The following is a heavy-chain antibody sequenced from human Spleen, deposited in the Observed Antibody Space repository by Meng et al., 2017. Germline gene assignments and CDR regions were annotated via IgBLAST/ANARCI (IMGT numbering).Heavy chain of an antibody. Sequence: QWGAGLFKPSETLSLPSVVTGGSFSDYYWSWIRQPPGKGLEWIGEINHSSSTNDNPSLESRATISVDPSQDILSLKLSSVTAAESAVYYCARGQTTRAHDFDYWGQGTLVTVSS. V-gene: IGHV4-34*04. CDR2: INHSSST. D-gene: IGHD4-11*01. J-gene: IGHJ4*02. CDR1: GGSFSDYY. CDR3: ARGQTTRAHDFDY.